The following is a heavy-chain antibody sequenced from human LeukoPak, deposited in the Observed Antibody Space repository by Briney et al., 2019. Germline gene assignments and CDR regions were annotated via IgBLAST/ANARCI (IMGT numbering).Heavy chain of an antibody. CDR3: ARESLYVVVVAAISRLDY. CDR2: TYYRSKWYN. Sequence: SQTLSLTCAISGDSVSSNSAAWNWIRQSPSRGLEWLGRTYYRSKWYNDYAVSVKSRITINPDTSKNQFSLQLNSVTPEDTAVYYCARESLYVVVVAAISRLDYWGQGTLVTVSS. J-gene: IGHJ4*02. CDR1: GDSVSSNSAA. V-gene: IGHV6-1*01. D-gene: IGHD2-15*01.